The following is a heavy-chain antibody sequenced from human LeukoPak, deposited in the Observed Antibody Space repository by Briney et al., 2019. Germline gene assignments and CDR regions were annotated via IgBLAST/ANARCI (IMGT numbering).Heavy chain of an antibody. Sequence: GGSLRLSCAAPGFTFSSYAMHWVRQAPGKGLEWVAVISYDGSNKYYADSVKGRFTISRDNSKNTLYLQMNSLRAEDTAVYYCARPLYSCGFPYPQTLDYWGQGTLVTVSS. J-gene: IGHJ4*02. D-gene: IGHD5-18*01. V-gene: IGHV3-30*01. CDR3: ARPLYSCGFPYPQTLDY. CDR1: GFTFSSYA. CDR2: ISYDGSNK.